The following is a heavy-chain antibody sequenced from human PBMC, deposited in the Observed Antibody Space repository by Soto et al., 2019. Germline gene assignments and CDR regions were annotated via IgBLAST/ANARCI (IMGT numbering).Heavy chain of an antibody. J-gene: IGHJ5*02. Sequence: QVQLVQSGAEVKKPGASVKVSCKASGYPFTSYGISWVRQAPGPGLEWMGWISAYNGNTNYAQKLQGRVTMTTDTSTSTAYMELRSLRSDDTAVYYCARDTNCTNGVCYYNWFDPWGQGTLVTVSS. CDR1: GYPFTSYG. D-gene: IGHD2-8*01. CDR2: ISAYNGNT. CDR3: ARDTNCTNGVCYYNWFDP. V-gene: IGHV1-18*01.